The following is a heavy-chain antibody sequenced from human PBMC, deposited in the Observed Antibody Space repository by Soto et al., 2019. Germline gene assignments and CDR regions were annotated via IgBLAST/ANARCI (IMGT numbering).Heavy chain of an antibody. Sequence: QVQLVQSGAEVKKPGSSVKVSCKASGGTFSSYAISWVRQAPGQGLEWMGGIIPIFGTANYAQKFQGRVTITADESTSTAYMELSSLSSEDTAVYYCARDLVYCGGECYAFDIWGQGTMVTVSS. CDR1: GGTFSSYA. V-gene: IGHV1-69*12. J-gene: IGHJ3*02. CDR2: IIPIFGTA. CDR3: ARDLVYCGGECYAFDI. D-gene: IGHD2-21*01.